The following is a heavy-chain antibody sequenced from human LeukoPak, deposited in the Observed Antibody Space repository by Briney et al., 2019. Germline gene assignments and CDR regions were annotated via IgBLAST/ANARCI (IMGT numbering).Heavy chain of an antibody. J-gene: IGHJ4*02. CDR3: AKYNWNFGSGNYFDY. D-gene: IGHD1-7*01. CDR1: GFTFSIYA. V-gene: IGHV3-23*01. Sequence: GGSLRLSCAASGFTFSIYAMSWVRQAPGKGLEWVSAISGSGGSTYYADSVKGRFTISRDNSKNTLYLQMNSLRAEDTAVYYCAKYNWNFGSGNYFDYWGQGTLVTVSS. CDR2: ISGSGGST.